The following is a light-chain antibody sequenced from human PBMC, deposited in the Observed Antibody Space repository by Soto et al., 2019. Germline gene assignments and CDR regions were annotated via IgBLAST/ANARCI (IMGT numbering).Light chain of an antibody. Sequence: DIQMTQSPSSLSASVGDRVTITCQASQDISNYLNWYQQKPGKAPKVLIYDAANLETGVPPRFSGTGSGTDFTFAISRLQPEGIATYYCQQYGNLPFTFGPGTTVDFK. CDR1: QDISNY. CDR2: DAA. J-gene: IGKJ3*01. V-gene: IGKV1-33*01. CDR3: QQYGNLPFT.